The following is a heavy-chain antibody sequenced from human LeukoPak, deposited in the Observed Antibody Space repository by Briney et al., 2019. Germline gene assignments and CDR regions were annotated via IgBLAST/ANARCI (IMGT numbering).Heavy chain of an antibody. Sequence: EASVKVSCKASGYTFTGYYMHWVRQAPGQGLEWMGWINPNSGGTNYAQKFQGWVTMTRDTSISTAYMELSRLRSDDTAVYYCARETPRDSLSLRGQGTTVTVSS. CDR2: INPNSGGT. CDR1: GYTFTGYY. D-gene: IGHD3/OR15-3a*01. V-gene: IGHV1-2*04. CDR3: ARETPRDSLSL. J-gene: IGHJ6*02.